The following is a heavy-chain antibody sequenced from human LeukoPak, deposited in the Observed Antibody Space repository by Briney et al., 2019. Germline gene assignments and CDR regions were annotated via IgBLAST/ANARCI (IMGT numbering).Heavy chain of an antibody. CDR2: IYPGDSDT. CDR3: ARPMYYYDSSGALYDAFDI. V-gene: IGHV5-51*01. J-gene: IGHJ3*02. D-gene: IGHD3-22*01. CDR1: GYSFTSYW. Sequence: GESLKISCEGSGYSFTSYWIGWVRQMPGKGLEWMGIIYPGDSDTRYSPSFQGQVTISADKSISTAYLQWSSLKASDTAMYYCARPMYYYDSSGALYDAFDIWGQGTMVTVSS.